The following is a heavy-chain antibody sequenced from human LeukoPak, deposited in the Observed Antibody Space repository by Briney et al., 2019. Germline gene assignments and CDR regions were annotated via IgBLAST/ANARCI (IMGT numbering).Heavy chain of an antibody. CDR1: GFTFSSYA. J-gene: IGHJ4*02. CDR3: AREGGSGSFLDY. D-gene: IGHD3-10*01. Sequence: GGSLRLSCAASGFTFSSYAMSWVRQAPGKGLEWVSAISGSGASTYYADSVKGRFTISRDNSKNTLYLQMNSLRAEDTAVYYCAREGGSGSFLDYWGQGTLVTVSS. V-gene: IGHV3-23*01. CDR2: ISGSGAST.